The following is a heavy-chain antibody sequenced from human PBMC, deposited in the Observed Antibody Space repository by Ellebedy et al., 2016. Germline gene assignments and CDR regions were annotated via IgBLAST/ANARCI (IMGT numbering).Heavy chain of an antibody. V-gene: IGHV3-30*18. J-gene: IGHJ4*02. D-gene: IGHD3-16*01. CDR3: AKVWGRTFDF. CDR2: ISDDGSNK. Sequence: GESLKISCAASGFDFSDYGMHWVRQAPGKGLEWVALISDDGSNKYYADSMKGRFTISRDNSKNTLYLQMNSLRAEDTAIYYCAKVWGRTFDFWGQGTLVTVSS. CDR1: GFDFSDYG.